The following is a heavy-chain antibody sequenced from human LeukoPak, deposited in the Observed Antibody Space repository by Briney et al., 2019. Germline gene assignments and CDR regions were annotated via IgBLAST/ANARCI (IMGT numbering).Heavy chain of an antibody. V-gene: IGHV1-2*02. D-gene: IGHD6-19*01. CDR2: INPNSGGT. Sequence: ASVKVSCKASGYTFTGCNIHWVRQAPGQGLEWMGWINPNSGGTNYAQKFQGRVTMTTDTSTSTAYMELRSLRSDDTAVYYCARDRGGGWPDYWGQGTLVTVSS. J-gene: IGHJ4*02. CDR3: ARDRGGGWPDY. CDR1: GYTFTGCN.